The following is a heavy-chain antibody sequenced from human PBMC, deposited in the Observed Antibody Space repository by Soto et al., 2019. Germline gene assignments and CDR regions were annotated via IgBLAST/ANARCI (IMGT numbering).Heavy chain of an antibody. CDR3: ETTVYYYDTSGLY. D-gene: IGHD3-22*01. Sequence: EVQLVESGGGLVQPGGSLRLSCAASGFTFSTYSMNWVRQAPGKGLEWVSYISSSSTTIYYADSVKGRFTISRDNAKNSLYLQMNSLRDEDTAVYYCETTVYYYDTSGLYWGQGTLVTVSS. V-gene: IGHV3-48*02. CDR2: ISSSSTTI. J-gene: IGHJ4*02. CDR1: GFTFSTYS.